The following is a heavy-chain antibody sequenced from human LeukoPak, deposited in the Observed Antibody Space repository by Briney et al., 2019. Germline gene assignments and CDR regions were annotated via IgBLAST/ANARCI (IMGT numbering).Heavy chain of an antibody. J-gene: IGHJ4*02. D-gene: IGHD4-17*01. CDR3: AKLPAQSDIRYFDY. Sequence: GGSLRLSCAASGFTFSSYAMNWVRQAPGKGLEWVSGIGAGGTFTYYADSVKGRFTISRDNSRNTLYLQMNSLRADDTAVYYCAKLPAQSDIRYFDYWGQGTLVTVSS. CDR1: GFTFSSYA. CDR2: IGAGGTFT. V-gene: IGHV3-23*01.